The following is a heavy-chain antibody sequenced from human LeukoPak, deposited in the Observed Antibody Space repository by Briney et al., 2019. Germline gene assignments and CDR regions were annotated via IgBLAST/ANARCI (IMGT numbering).Heavy chain of an antibody. CDR2: IYHSGSA. CDR3: ARRRGGHYFDY. J-gene: IGHJ4*02. V-gene: IGHV4-38-2*02. Sequence: PSETLSLTCTVSGYSISSGYYWGWIRQPPGKVLEWIGNIYHSGSAYYDPSLKSRVTISVDTSKNQFSLKLSSVTAGDTAMYYCARRRGGHYFDYWGQGTLVTVSS. CDR1: GYSISSGYY. D-gene: IGHD3-10*01.